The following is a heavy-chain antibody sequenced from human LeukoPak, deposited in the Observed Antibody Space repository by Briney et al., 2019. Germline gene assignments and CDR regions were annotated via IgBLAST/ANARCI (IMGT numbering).Heavy chain of an antibody. V-gene: IGHV1-18*01. Sequence: ASVKVSCKASGYTFTSYAITWVRQAPGQGLEWMGWISGYNGNTNYAQKFQGRVTMTTDTSTSTAYMDLRSLRSEDTAVYYCASPRITMVRGVIITHAFDYWGQGTLVTVSS. CDR2: ISGYNGNT. CDR1: GYTFTSYA. CDR3: ASPRITMVRGVIITHAFDY. D-gene: IGHD3-10*01. J-gene: IGHJ4*02.